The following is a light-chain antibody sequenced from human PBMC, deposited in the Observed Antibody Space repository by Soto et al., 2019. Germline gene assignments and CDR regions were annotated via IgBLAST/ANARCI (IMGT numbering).Light chain of an antibody. CDR3: QSYDSSLSGPVV. CDR2: GNS. Sequence: QSVLTQPPSVSGAPGQRVTMSCTGSSSNIGAGYDVHWYQQLPGTAPKILIYGNSNRPSGVADRFSGSKSGTSASLAITGLQAEDEPDYYCQSYDSSLSGPVVFGGGTNLTVL. J-gene: IGLJ2*01. V-gene: IGLV1-40*01. CDR1: SSNIGAGYD.